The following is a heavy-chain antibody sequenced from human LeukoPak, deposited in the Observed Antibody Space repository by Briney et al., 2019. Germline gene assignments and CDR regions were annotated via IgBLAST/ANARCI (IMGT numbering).Heavy chain of an antibody. J-gene: IGHJ4*02. D-gene: IGHD6-19*01. Sequence: SETLSLTXTVSGGSISSGSYYWSWIRQPAGKGLEWIGRIYTSGSTNYNPSLKSRVTISVDTSKNQFSLKLSSVTAADTAVYYCAREGQWLVRYWGQGTLVTVSS. V-gene: IGHV4-61*02. CDR2: IYTSGST. CDR3: AREGQWLVRY. CDR1: GGSISSGSYY.